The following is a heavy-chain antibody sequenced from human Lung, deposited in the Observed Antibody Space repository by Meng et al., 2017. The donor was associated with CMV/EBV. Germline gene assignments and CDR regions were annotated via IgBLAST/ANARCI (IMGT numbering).Heavy chain of an antibody. CDR3: ARMLNYDFSRGGMDV. J-gene: IGHJ6*02. CDR1: GFTFSSYW. Sequence: GESXKISCAASGFTFSSYWMHWVRQAPGKGLVWVSRINSDGNDADYVDSVKDRFTISRDNAKNAVYLQMNSLRAEDTAVYYCARMLNYDFSRGGMDVWGQETTVTVSS. D-gene: IGHD3-3*01. V-gene: IGHV3-74*01. CDR2: INSDGNDA.